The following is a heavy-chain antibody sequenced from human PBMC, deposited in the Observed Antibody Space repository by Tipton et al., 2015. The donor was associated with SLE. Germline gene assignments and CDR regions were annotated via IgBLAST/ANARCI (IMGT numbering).Heavy chain of an antibody. Sequence: SLRLSCAISGDFLSTYWWSWVRQAPGRGLEWVSAISGSGGSTYYADSVKGRFTISRDNSKNTLYLQMNSLRAEDTAVYYCAKDPTPQYCSGGSCYYYGMDVWGQGTTVTVSS. CDR2: ISGSGGST. CDR1: GDFLSTYW. D-gene: IGHD2-15*01. V-gene: IGHV3-23*01. CDR3: AKDPTPQYCSGGSCYYYGMDV. J-gene: IGHJ6*02.